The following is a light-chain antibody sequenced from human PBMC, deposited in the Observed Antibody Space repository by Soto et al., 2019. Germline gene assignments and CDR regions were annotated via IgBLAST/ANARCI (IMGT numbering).Light chain of an antibody. CDR3: QQCDSFPLT. J-gene: IGKJ4*01. Sequence: DIQMTQSPSSLSASVGDRVTITYRASQSINKYFNWYQQKSGKAPKLLISTTSNLQSGVPSRFSGSGSGTDFTLTITSLQPEDFATYYCQQCDSFPLTFGGGTKVDIK. V-gene: IGKV1-39*01. CDR2: TTS. CDR1: QSINKY.